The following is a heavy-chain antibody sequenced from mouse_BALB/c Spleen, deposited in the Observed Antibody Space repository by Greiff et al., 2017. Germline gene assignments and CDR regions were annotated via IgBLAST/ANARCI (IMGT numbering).Heavy chain of an antibody. CDR3: ERDKNDYDEKGVGAMDY. Sequence: EVQVVESGGGLVKPGGSLKLSCAASGFTFSSYAMSWVRQTPAKRLEWVATISSGGSYNYYPDSVKGRFTISRDNAKNTLYLQMSSLRSEDTAMYYGERDKNDYDEKGVGAMDYWGQGTTVTVSS. CDR2: ISSGGSYN. D-gene: IGHD2-4*01. CDR1: GFTFSSYA. J-gene: IGHJ4*01. V-gene: IGHV5-9-3*01.